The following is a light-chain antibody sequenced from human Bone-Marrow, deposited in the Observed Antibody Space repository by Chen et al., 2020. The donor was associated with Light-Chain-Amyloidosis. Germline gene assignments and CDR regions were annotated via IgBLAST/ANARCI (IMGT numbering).Light chain of an antibody. CDR2: GVN. CDR1: SRDVGGYHY. J-gene: IGLJ1*01. V-gene: IGLV2-8*01. CDR3: SSYVGSNDYV. Sequence: QSALTQPPSAAGSPGQPVTIPCTGTSRDVGGYHYVSWYQHHPGKAPKLIIYGVNNRPSGVPDRFSGSKSGNTASLLVSGLQAEDEADYYCSSYVGSNDYVFGTGTRLTVL.